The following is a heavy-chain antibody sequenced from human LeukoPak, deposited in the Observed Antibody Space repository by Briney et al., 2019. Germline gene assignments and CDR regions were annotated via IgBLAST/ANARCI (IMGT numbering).Heavy chain of an antibody. CDR3: AREEGYCSSSSCHLDF. CDR1: EYTFTGYY. J-gene: IGHJ4*02. CDR2: INPNSGGT. V-gene: IGHV1-2*02. Sequence: ASVKVSCKASEYTFTGYYVHWVRQAPGQGLEWMGWINPNSGGTNYAQKFQGRVTMTRDTSISTAYMELSRLRSDDTAVYYCAREEGYCSSSSCHLDFWGQGTLVTVPS. D-gene: IGHD2-2*01.